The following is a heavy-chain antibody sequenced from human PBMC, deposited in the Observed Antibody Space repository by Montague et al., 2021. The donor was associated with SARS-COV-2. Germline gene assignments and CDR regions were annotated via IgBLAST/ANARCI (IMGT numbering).Heavy chain of an antibody. Sequence: SLRLSCAASGFTFSSYAMSWVRQAPGKGLEWVSAISGSGGSTYYADSVKGRFTISRDNSKNTLYLQMNSLRAEDTAVYYSAKDLHYDILTGYWDYWGQGTLVTVSS. CDR3: AKDLHYDILTGYWDY. V-gene: IGHV3-23*01. CDR2: ISGSGGST. J-gene: IGHJ4*02. CDR1: GFTFSSYA. D-gene: IGHD3-9*01.